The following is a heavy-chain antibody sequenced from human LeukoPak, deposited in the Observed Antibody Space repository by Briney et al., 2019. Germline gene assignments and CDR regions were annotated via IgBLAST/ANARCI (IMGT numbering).Heavy chain of an antibody. CDR3: ARGGVRADY. CDR1: VGSIRGYY. D-gene: IGHD4-17*01. CDR2: IYYSGNT. J-gene: IGHJ4*02. V-gene: IGHV4-59*01. Sequence: SETLSLTCTVWVGSIRGYYWSWIRQPPGKGLEWIGYIYYSGNTNYNPSLKSRVTISVDTSKNQFSLKVSSVTAADTAVYYCARGGVRADYWGQGTLVTVSS.